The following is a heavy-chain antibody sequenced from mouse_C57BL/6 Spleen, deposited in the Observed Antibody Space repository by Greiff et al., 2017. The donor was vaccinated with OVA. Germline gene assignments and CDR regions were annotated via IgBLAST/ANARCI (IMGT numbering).Heavy chain of an antibody. CDR2: ISSGGSYT. V-gene: IGHV5-6*01. CDR1: GFTFSSYG. D-gene: IGHD2-4*01. J-gene: IGHJ4*01. CDR3: ARHQYDYDGAMDY. Sequence: EVKLVESGGDLVKPGGSLKLSCAASGFTFSSYGMSWVRQTPDKRLEWVATISSGGSYTYYPESVKGRFTISRDNAKNTLYLQMSSLKAEDTAMYYVARHQYDYDGAMDYWGQGTSVTVSS.